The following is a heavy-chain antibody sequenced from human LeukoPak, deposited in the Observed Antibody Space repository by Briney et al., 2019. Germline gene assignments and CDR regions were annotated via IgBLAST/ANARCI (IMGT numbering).Heavy chain of an antibody. V-gene: IGHV3-23*01. CDR2: TNGGGVRP. J-gene: IGHJ3*02. CDR3: AKHQGPFRYFDWAADGFDI. CDR1: GFTFSDYA. D-gene: IGHD3-9*01. Sequence: PGGSLRLSCAASGFTFSDYAMSWVRQAPGKGLEWVSGTNGGGVRPQYADSVKGRFTVSRDNSKDTLYLQMNSLTAEDTALYYCAKHQGPFRYFDWAADGFDIRGQGTMVTVSS.